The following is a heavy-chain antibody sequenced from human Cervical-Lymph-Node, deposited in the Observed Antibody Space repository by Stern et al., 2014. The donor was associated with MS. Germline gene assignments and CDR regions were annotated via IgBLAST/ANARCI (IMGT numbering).Heavy chain of an antibody. D-gene: IGHD1-7*01. Sequence: QVQLVHSGAEVKTPGASVKVSCKASGYTFTNYDVHWVRQATGQGLEWMGWMSPNSGNTGYAQEFQGRVTMTRDTSMSTAYMELSSLRREDTAVYYCARGVPLELYGMDVWGQGTTVTVSS. J-gene: IGHJ6*02. V-gene: IGHV1-8*01. CDR1: GYTFTNYD. CDR3: ARGVPLELYGMDV. CDR2: MSPNSGNT.